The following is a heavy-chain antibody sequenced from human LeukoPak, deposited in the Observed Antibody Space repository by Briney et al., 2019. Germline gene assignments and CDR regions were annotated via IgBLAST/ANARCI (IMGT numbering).Heavy chain of an antibody. V-gene: IGHV4-61*02. CDR1: GGSISSGSYY. CDR3: ARELVRYYGTSHFDY. J-gene: IGHJ4*02. CDR2: IYTSGST. D-gene: IGHD3-9*01. Sequence: PSQTLSLTCTVSGGSISSGSYYWSWIWQPAGKGLEWIGRIYTSGSTNYNPSLKSRVTISVDTSKNQFSLKLSSATAADTAVYYCARELVRYYGTSHFDYWGQGTLVTVSS.